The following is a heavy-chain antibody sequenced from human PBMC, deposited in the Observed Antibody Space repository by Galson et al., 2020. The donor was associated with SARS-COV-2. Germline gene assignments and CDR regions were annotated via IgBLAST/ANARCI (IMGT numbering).Heavy chain of an antibody. J-gene: IGHJ5*02. CDR2: ISYDGSNK. CDR1: GFTLSSYA. D-gene: IGHD3-10*01. CDR3: AGSYYYGSGKIA. Sequence: GESLKISCAASGFTLSSYAMHWVRQAPGKGLEWVAVISYDGSNKYYADSVKGRFAISRDNSKNTLYLQMNSLRAEDTAVYYCAGSYYYGSGKIAWGQGTLVTVSS. V-gene: IGHV3-30*09.